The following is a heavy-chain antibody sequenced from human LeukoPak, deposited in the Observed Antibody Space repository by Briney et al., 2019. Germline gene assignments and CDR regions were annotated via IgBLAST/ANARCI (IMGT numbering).Heavy chain of an antibody. CDR3: AKEMAATNAFDY. CDR1: GLTFGTYA. Sequence: GGSLRLSCAASGLTFGTYAITWVRQAPGKGLEWDSGISGSGGSTYYADSVKGRFTISRDNSKNTLHLHMNSLRAEDTAVYYCAKEMAATNAFDYWGQGTLVTVSS. D-gene: IGHD5-24*01. V-gene: IGHV3-23*01. J-gene: IGHJ4*02. CDR2: ISGSGGST.